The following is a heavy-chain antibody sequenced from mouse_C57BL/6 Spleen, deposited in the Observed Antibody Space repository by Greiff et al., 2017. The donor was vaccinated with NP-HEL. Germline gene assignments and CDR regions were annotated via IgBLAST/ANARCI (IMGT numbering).Heavy chain of an antibody. CDR2: INPSTGGT. CDR1: GYSFTGYY. V-gene: IGHV1-42*01. J-gene: IGHJ3*01. Sequence: VQLQQSGPELVKPGASVKISCKASGYSFTGYYMNWVKQSPEKSLEWIGEINPSTGGTTYNQKFKAKATLTVDKSSSTAYMQLKSLTSEDSAVYYCASIGSYYSNYGAYWGQGTLVTVSA. D-gene: IGHD2-5*01. CDR3: ASIGSYYSNYGAY.